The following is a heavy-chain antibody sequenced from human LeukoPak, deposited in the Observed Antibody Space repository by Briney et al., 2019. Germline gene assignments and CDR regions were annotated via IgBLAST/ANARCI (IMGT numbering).Heavy chain of an antibody. J-gene: IGHJ4*02. D-gene: IGHD3-22*01. Sequence: GGSLKISCEGFGYRFPRYWIGWVRPIPGKGLDWIGIIYPGDPDPKYSPSFQCQVTISAYRSISTAYLQWNSLQASDTAMYFCARLSGFYDSTAGYIDYWGQGILVTVSS. CDR3: ARLSGFYDSTAGYIDY. CDR1: GYRFPRYW. CDR2: IYPGDPDP. V-gene: IGHV5-51*01.